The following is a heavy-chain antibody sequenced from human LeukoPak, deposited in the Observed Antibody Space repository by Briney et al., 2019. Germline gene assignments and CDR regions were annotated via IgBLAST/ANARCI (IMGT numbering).Heavy chain of an antibody. CDR1: GFTFSSYW. CDR3: VRDDYGYYNIDF. D-gene: IGHD4-17*01. Sequence: GGSLRLSCAVSGFTFSSYWMHWVRQAPGKGLVWVSRINSDGSSTTYADSVKGRFTISRDNAKNTLYLQMNSLRAEDTAVYYCVRDDYGYYNIDFWGQGTLVTVSS. J-gene: IGHJ4*02. V-gene: IGHV3-74*01. CDR2: INSDGSST.